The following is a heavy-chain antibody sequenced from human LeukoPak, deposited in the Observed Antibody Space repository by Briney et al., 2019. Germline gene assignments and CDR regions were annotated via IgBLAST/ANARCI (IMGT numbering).Heavy chain of an antibody. CDR2: IKNKTDGGTT. D-gene: IGHD6-13*01. CDR1: GFTFSNAW. Sequence: GGSLRLSCAASGFTFSNAWMSWVRQAPGKGLEWVGRIKNKTDGGTTDYAAPVKGRFTISRDDSKNTLYLQMNSLKTEDTAVYYCTTERYSSSWYFDYWGQGTLVTVSS. V-gene: IGHV3-15*01. CDR3: TTERYSSSWYFDY. J-gene: IGHJ4*02.